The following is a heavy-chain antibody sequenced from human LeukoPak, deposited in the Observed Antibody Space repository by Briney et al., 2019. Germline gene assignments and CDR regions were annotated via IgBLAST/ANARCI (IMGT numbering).Heavy chain of an antibody. CDR1: GFTFSNAW. J-gene: IGHJ4*02. D-gene: IGHD3-9*01. V-gene: IGHV3-15*01. Sequence: GGSLRLSCAASGFTFSNAWMSWVRQAPGKGLEWVGRIKSKTDGGTTDYAAPVKGRFTISRDDSKNTLYLQMNSLKTEDTAVYYCTTGSDILTGYETIGYWGQGTLITVSS. CDR2: IKSKTDGGTT. CDR3: TTGSDILTGYETIGY.